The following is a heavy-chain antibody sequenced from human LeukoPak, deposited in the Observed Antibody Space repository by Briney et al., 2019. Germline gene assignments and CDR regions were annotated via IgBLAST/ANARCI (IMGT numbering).Heavy chain of an antibody. D-gene: IGHD6-6*01. Sequence: PGGSLRLSCVASGFTFSNVWMSWVRQAPGKGLEWVSSISSSSRDIYYADSVKGRFTISRDNAKNSLYLQMNSLRVEDTAVYYCAAAEYSSSSGGYWGQGTLVTVSS. J-gene: IGHJ4*02. V-gene: IGHV3-21*01. CDR2: ISSSSRDI. CDR1: GFTFSNVW. CDR3: AAAEYSSSSGGY.